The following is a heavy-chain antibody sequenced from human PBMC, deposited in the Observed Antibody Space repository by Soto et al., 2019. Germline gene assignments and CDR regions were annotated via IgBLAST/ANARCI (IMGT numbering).Heavy chain of an antibody. J-gene: IGHJ4*02. V-gene: IGHV3-33*01. CDR2: IWYDGSNK. CDR3: ARVPQIVVMVGATYCFDY. D-gene: IGHD2-15*01. Sequence: GGCLRLSCAAYGFTFSSYGMHWVRQAPSKGLEWVAVIWYDGSNKYYADSVKGRFTISRDNSKNTLYLQMNSLRAEDTAVYYCARVPQIVVMVGATYCFDYWGQGTLVSV. CDR1: GFTFSSYG.